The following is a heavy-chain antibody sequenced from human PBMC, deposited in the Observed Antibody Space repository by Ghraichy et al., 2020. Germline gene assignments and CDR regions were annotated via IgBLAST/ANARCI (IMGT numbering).Heavy chain of an antibody. CDR3: AKQKGTA. Sequence: GGSLRLSCAASGFTFSDHEMSWIRQAPGRGLDWVSHISNSGNTIYYADCVKGRFTTSRDNAKNSLYLQMNSLRAEDTAVYYCAKQKGTAWGQGTLVTVSS. V-gene: IGHV3-11*01. CDR2: ISNSGNTI. D-gene: IGHD1/OR15-1a*01. CDR1: GFTFSDHE. J-gene: IGHJ5*02.